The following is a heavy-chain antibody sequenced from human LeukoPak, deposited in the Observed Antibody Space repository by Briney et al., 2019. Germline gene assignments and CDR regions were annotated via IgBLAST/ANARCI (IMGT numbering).Heavy chain of an antibody. J-gene: IGHJ4*02. V-gene: IGHV4-59*01. Sequence: SETLSLTCTVSGGSISSYYWSWLRQPPGKGLEWIGYIYYSGSTNYNPSLKSRVTISVDRSKNQFSLKLSSVTAADTAVYYCARGSYSVDYWGQGTLVTVSS. D-gene: IGHD1-26*01. CDR2: IYYSGST. CDR1: GGSISSYY. CDR3: ARGSYSVDY.